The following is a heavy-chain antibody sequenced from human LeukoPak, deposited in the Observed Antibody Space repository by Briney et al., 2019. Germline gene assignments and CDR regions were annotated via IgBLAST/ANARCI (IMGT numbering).Heavy chain of an antibody. CDR3: ARVGAQLDPFGNYYYMDV. J-gene: IGHJ6*03. CDR2: IYYSGST. V-gene: IGHV4-59*12. CDR1: GGSISNYY. Sequence: PSETLSLTCTVSGGSISNYYWSWIRQPPGKGLEWIGYIYYSGSTNYNPSLKSRVTMSVDTSKNQFSLKLSSVTAADTAVYYCARVGAQLDPFGNYYYMDVWGKGTTVTVSS. D-gene: IGHD6-13*01.